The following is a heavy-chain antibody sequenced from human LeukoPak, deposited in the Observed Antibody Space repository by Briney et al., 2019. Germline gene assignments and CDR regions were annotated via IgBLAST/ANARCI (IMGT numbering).Heavy chain of an antibody. J-gene: IGHJ6*02. Sequence: GASVKVSCKASGYTFTSYYMHWVRQAPGQGLEWMGIINPSGGSTSYAQKFQGRVTMTRDTSTSTVYMELSSLRSEDTAVYYCVRVPSFRAYGSGSYDYYYGMDVWGQGTTVTVSS. CDR1: GYTFTSYY. CDR3: VRVPSFRAYGSGSYDYYYGMDV. CDR2: INPSGGST. D-gene: IGHD3-10*01. V-gene: IGHV1-46*01.